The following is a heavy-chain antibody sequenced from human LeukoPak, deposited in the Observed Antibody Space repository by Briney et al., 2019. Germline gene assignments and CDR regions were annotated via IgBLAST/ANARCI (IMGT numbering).Heavy chain of an antibody. J-gene: IGHJ4*02. V-gene: IGHV3-23*01. CDR3: AKLFYSSGMYHFDY. CDR1: GFTFSSSA. CDR2: ISGSGGGT. Sequence: PGGSLRLSCAPSGFTFSSSAMSWVRQAPGKGLAWVSTISGSGGGTYYADSVKGRFTISRDNSKNTLYLQMNSLRAEDTAVFYCAKLFYSSGMYHFDYWGQGTLVTVSS. D-gene: IGHD3-10*01.